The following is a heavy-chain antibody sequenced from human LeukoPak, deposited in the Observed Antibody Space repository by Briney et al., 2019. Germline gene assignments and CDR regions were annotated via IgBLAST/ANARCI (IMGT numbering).Heavy chain of an antibody. V-gene: IGHV1-18*01. CDR2: ISAYNGHT. CDR3: ARDSSYRRGAAGLYY. CDR1: AYTFTSYC. D-gene: IGHD3-16*02. J-gene: IGHJ4*02. Sequence: PSVTVSCKASAYTFTSYCISCVRHPPRQGLEWMGWISAYNGHTNYAKKHQGRGTMTTETPTSTAYTELKSLRSQDTAVYYCARDSSYRRGAAGLYYWGQGTLVTVYS.